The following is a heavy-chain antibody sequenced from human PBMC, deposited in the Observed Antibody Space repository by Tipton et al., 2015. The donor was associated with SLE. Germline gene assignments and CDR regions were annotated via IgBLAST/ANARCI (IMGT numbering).Heavy chain of an antibody. CDR3: ARVVYSFSDAFDI. Sequence: TLSLTCTVSGGSISGYYWSWIRQPPGKGLEWIGNIYESGNSNYNPSLKSRVTISVGASKNQFSLRLTSLTAADTAVYYCARVVYSFSDAFDIWGQGTLVTVSS. V-gene: IGHV4-59*01. J-gene: IGHJ3*02. CDR2: IYESGNS. D-gene: IGHD6-13*01. CDR1: GGSISGYY.